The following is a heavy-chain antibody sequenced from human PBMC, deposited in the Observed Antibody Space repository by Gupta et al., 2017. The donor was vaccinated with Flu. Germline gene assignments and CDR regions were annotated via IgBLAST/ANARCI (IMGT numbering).Heavy chain of an antibody. CDR1: GCIFPFRP. J-gene: IGHJ4*02. Sequence: QNPLVPSRAQVTPPRSYVRVCCAASGCIFPFRPPPWVLHVPGQPLECMEWNTHHNGNTVYAQRFRGRLTIGRAPSINPMCRELRGLTSDDSGIYYCERAGHDSSDDDVFESWGQGTQVTDSS. CDR2: NTHHNGNT. CDR3: ERAGHDSSDDDVFES. V-gene: IGHV1-45*01. D-gene: IGHD3-22*01.